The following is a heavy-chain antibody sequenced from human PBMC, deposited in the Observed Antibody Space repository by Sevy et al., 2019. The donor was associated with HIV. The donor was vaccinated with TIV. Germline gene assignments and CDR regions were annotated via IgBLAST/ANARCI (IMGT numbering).Heavy chain of an antibody. Sequence: ASVKVSCKASGYTFSSYGISWVRQAPGQGLEWMGWISDDNGYTNYAHKFQGRVTMSTETSTRTAYMELRSLRSDDTAVYFCAREGYYYRSGTYRPPNYYGMDVWGQGTAVTVSS. CDR3: AREGYYYRSGTYRPPNYYGMDV. CDR1: GYTFSSYG. V-gene: IGHV1-18*01. CDR2: ISDDNGYT. D-gene: IGHD3-10*01. J-gene: IGHJ6*02.